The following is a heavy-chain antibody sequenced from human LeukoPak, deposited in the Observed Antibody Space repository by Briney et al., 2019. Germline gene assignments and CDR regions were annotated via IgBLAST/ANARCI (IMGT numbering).Heavy chain of an antibody. CDR2: ISSSSSYI. V-gene: IGHV3-21*01. J-gene: IGHJ4*02. CDR1: GFTFSSYS. CDR3: ASGIAAAGRFDY. Sequence: PGGSLRLSCAASGFTFSSYSMNWVRQAPGKGLEWVSSISSSSSYIYCADSVKGRFTISRDIAKNSLYLQMNSLRAEDTAVYYCASGIAAAGRFDYWGQGTLVTVSS. D-gene: IGHD6-13*01.